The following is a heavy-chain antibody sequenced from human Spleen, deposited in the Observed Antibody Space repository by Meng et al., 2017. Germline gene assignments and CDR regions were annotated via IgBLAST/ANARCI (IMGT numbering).Heavy chain of an antibody. CDR1: GGSFSGYY. D-gene: IGHD3-22*01. CDR3: ARGCYYDSTVYFDY. V-gene: IGHV4-34*01. J-gene: IGHJ4*02. Sequence: QTRSLTCAVYGGSFSGYYWSWIRQPPGKGLEWIGEINHSGSTNYNPSLKSRVTISVDTSKNQFSLKLSSVTAADTAVYYCARGCYYDSTVYFDYWGQGTLVTVSS. CDR2: INHSGST.